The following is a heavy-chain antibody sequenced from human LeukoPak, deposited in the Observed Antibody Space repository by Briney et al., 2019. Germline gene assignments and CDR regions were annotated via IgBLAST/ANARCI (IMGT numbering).Heavy chain of an antibody. V-gene: IGHV4-59*01. Sequence: SETLSLTCTVSGGSISSYYWSWIRQPPGKGLEWIGYIYYSGNTNYNPSLKSRVTISVDTSKNQFSLKLSSVTAADTAVYYCASGTLDYFDYWGQGTLVTVSS. CDR1: GGSISSYY. J-gene: IGHJ4*02. D-gene: IGHD6-13*01. CDR3: ASGTLDYFDY. CDR2: IYYSGNT.